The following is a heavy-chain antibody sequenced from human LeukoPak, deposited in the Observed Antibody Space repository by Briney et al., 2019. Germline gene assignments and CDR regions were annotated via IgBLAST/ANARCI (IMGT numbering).Heavy chain of an antibody. J-gene: IGHJ4*02. CDR2: MNSDGSTT. CDR1: GFTFSTSW. Sequence: GGYLRLSCAASGFTFSTSWMHWVRQAPGKGLVWVSRMNSDGSTTNYADSVKGRFTVSRDNAKNTLFLQMNIVRAEDTAVYYCATGGRYYLDNWGQGTLVTVSS. V-gene: IGHV3-74*01. CDR3: ATGGRYYLDN.